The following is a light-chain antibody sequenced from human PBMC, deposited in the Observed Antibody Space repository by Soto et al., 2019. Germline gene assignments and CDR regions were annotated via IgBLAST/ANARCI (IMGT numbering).Light chain of an antibody. V-gene: IGKV3-11*01. CDR3: QQRINWPLT. CDR1: QSVSSY. J-gene: IGKJ4*01. Sequence: EIVLTQSPATLSLSPGERATLSCRASQSVSSYLAWYQQKPGQPPRLLIYDASNRATGIPARFSGSGSGTEFTLTISSLEPEDFAVYYCQQRINWPLTFGGGTKVEIK. CDR2: DAS.